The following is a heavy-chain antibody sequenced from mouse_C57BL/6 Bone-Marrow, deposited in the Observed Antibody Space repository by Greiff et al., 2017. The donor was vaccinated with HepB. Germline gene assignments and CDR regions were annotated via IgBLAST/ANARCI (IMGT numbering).Heavy chain of an antibody. J-gene: IGHJ2*01. CDR1: GFTFSSYA. CDR2: ISDGGSYT. CDR3: AREGWVDY. D-gene: IGHD1-1*02. V-gene: IGHV5-4*01. Sequence: EVHLVESGGGLVKPGGSLKLSCAASGFTFSSYAMSWVRQTPEKRLEWVATISDGGSYTYYPDNVKGRFTISRDNAKNNLYLQMSHLKSEDTAMYYCAREGWVDYWGQGTTLTVSS.